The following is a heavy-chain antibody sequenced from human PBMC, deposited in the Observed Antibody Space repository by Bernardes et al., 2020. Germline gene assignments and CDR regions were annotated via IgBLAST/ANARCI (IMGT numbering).Heavy chain of an antibody. J-gene: IGHJ6*02. CDR2: ISGSGGNT. V-gene: IGHV3-23*01. CDR3: AKDYRGYRSGWYPGMDA. Sequence: GGSLRLSCGASGFTFSSYAMSWVRQAPGKGLEWVSTISGSGGNTYYADSVKGRFTISRDNPKNTLYLQMTSLRGEDTAVYYCAKDYRGYRSGWYPGMDAWGQGTTVTVSS. CDR1: GFTFSSYA. D-gene: IGHD6-19*01.